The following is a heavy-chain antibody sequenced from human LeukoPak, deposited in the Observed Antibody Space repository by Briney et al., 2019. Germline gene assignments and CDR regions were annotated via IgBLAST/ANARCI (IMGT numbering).Heavy chain of an antibody. CDR3: ARGLNDSWTGENY. V-gene: IGHV4-38-2*02. D-gene: IGHD3-3*01. J-gene: IGHJ4*02. CDR1: GYSISSGYY. Sequence: PSETLSLTCTVSGYSISSGYYWAWIRQPPGKGLEWIGSIYHSGSTYYNPSLKSRVTISLDTSKSQFSLKVRYVTAADTAVYYCARGLNDSWTGENYWGQGTLVTVSS. CDR2: IYHSGST.